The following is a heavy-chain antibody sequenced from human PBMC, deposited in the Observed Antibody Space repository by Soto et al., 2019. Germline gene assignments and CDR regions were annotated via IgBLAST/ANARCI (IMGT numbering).Heavy chain of an antibody. CDR3: AKDGWLRFLEWLFEYFDY. V-gene: IGHV3-23*01. J-gene: IGHJ4*02. CDR1: GFTFSSYA. D-gene: IGHD3-3*01. Sequence: GGSLRLSCAASGFTFSSYAMSWVRQAPGKGLEWVSAISGSGGSTYYADSVKGRFTISRDNSKNTLYLQMNSLRAEDTAVYYCAKDGWLRFLEWLFEYFDYWGQGTLVTVSS. CDR2: ISGSGGST.